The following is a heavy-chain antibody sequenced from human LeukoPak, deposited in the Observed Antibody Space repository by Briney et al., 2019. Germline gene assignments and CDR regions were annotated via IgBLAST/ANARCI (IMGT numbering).Heavy chain of an antibody. V-gene: IGHV3-23*01. CDR3: AKALRDCSSTSCQAPYYYYGMDV. CDR2: ISGSGGST. CDR1: GFTFSSYA. Sequence: GGSLRLSCAASGFTFSSYAMSWVRQAPGKGLEWVSAISGSGGSTYYADSVKGRFTISRDNSKNTLYLQMNGLRAEDTAVYYCAKALRDCSSTSCQAPYYYYGMDVWGQGTTVTVSS. J-gene: IGHJ6*02. D-gene: IGHD2-2*01.